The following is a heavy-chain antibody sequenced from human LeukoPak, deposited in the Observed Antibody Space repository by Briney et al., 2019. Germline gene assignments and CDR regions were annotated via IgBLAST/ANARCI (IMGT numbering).Heavy chain of an antibody. Sequence: SLRLSCAASGFTFSSYEMNWVRQAPGKGLEWVSYISSSGSTIYYADSVKGRFTIYRDNAKNSLYLQMNSLRAEDTAVYYCAELGITMIGGVWGKGTTVTISS. V-gene: IGHV3-48*03. CDR1: GFTFSSYE. J-gene: IGHJ6*04. D-gene: IGHD3-10*02. CDR3: AELGITMIGGV. CDR2: ISSSGSTI.